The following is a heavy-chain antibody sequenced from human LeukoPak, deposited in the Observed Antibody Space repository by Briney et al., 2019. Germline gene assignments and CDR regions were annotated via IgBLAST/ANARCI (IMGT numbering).Heavy chain of an antibody. J-gene: IGHJ4*02. Sequence: PSETLSLTCTVAGGSISSSSYYWGCIRQPPGKGLEWIGSIYYSGSTYYNPSLKSRVTISVDTSKNQFSLKLSSVTAADTAVYYCARGIAAAGTVVYWRQGTLVTVSS. V-gene: IGHV4-39*07. CDR3: ARGIAAAGTVVY. CDR2: IYYSGST. D-gene: IGHD6-13*01. CDR1: GGSISSSSYY.